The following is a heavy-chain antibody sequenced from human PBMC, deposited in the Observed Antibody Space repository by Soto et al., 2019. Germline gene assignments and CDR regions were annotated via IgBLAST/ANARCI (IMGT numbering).Heavy chain of an antibody. CDR1: GFTFSSYV. V-gene: IGHV3-23*01. CDR2: ITGSGGST. Sequence: EVQLLESGGGLVQPGGSLRLSCAASGFTFSSYVMTWVRQAPGKGLEWVSGITGSGGSTYYADSLKGRFTISRDNSKNALYLQMNSLRDEDTAIYYCAKAGGDCSGGSCYSGQGDNWGQGTLVTVSS. D-gene: IGHD2-15*01. CDR3: AKAGGDCSGGSCYSGQGDN. J-gene: IGHJ4*02.